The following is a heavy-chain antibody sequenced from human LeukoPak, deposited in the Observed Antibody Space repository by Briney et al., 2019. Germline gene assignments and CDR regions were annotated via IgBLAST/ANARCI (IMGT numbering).Heavy chain of an antibody. CDR2: INHSGST. Sequence: SETLSLTCAVYGGSFSGYYWSWIRQPPGKGREWIGEINHSGSTNYNPSLKGRVTISVDTSKNQFSLKLSSVTAADTAVYYCASSYCSGGSCREGWFDPWGQGTLVTVSS. D-gene: IGHD2-15*01. V-gene: IGHV4-34*01. CDR1: GGSFSGYY. J-gene: IGHJ5*02. CDR3: ASSYCSGGSCREGWFDP.